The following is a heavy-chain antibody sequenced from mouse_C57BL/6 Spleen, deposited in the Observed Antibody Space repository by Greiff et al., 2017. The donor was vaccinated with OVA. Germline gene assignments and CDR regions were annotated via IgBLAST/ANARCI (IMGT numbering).Heavy chain of an antibody. V-gene: IGHV10-3*01. CDR2: IRSKSSNYAT. J-gene: IGHJ4*01. Sequence: EVQLVESGGGLVQPKGSLKLSCAASGFTFNTYAMHWVRQAPGKGVEWVARIRSKSSNYATYYADSVKDRFHIYRDDLQRMLYLQMNNLKTEDTAMYYCVRDESSYDSTTGDAMDYWGQGTSLTVSS. D-gene: IGHD2-5*01. CDR3: VRDESSYDSTTGDAMDY. CDR1: GFTFNTYA.